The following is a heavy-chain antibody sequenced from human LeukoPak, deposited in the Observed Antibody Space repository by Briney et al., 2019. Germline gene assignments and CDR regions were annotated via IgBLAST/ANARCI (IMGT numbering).Heavy chain of an antibody. D-gene: IGHD2-15*01. CDR2: ISRSGENT. V-gene: IGHV3-23*01. J-gene: IGHJ6*03. CDR3: ARGNIVVVVAATTQTRDYYMDV. Sequence: GGSLRLSCAASGFIFSSYAMSWVRQAPGKGLEWVSAISRSGENTYYADSVKGRFTISRDNSKNTLYLQMNSLRAEDTAVYYCARGNIVVVVAATTQTRDYYMDVWGKGTTVTVSS. CDR1: GFIFSSYA.